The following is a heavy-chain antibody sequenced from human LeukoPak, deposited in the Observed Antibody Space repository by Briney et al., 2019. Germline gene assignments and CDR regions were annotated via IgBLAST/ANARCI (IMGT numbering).Heavy chain of an antibody. CDR2: ISGSGDIT. Sequence: PGGSLRLSCAASGFTFSSYAMSWVRQAPGKGLEWVSAISGSGDITDYADSVKGRFTISRDNSQSTLYLQMNSLRAEDTAVYYCAKDVGGTYSYYFDYWGQGTLVTVSS. D-gene: IGHD1-26*01. V-gene: IGHV3-23*01. CDR1: GFTFSSYA. J-gene: IGHJ4*02. CDR3: AKDVGGTYSYYFDY.